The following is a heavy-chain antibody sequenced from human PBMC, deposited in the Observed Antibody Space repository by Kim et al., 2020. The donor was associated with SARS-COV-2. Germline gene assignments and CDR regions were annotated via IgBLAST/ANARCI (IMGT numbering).Heavy chain of an antibody. CDR1: GYTFTSYD. D-gene: IGHD3-10*01. V-gene: IGHV1-8*01. CDR3: ARGLRGLLWFGEGWFDP. CDR2: MNPNSGNT. J-gene: IGHJ5*02. Sequence: ASVKVSCKASGYTFTSYDINWVRQATGQGLEWMGLMNPNSGNTGYAQKFQGRVTMTRNTSISTAYMELSSLRSEDTAVYYCARGLRGLLWFGEGWFDPWGQGTLVTVSS.